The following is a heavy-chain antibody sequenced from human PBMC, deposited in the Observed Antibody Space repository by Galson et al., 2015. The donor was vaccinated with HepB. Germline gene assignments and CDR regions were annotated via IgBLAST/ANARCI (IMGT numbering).Heavy chain of an antibody. V-gene: IGHV3-48*03. J-gene: IGHJ4*02. CDR2: ISSSGSTI. CDR3: ARMGGYDSPVAGYYFDY. D-gene: IGHD5-12*01. Sequence: SLRLSCAASGFTFSSYEMNWVRQAPGKGLEWVSYISSSGSTIYYADSVKGRFTISRDNAKNSLYLQMNSLRAEDTAVYYCARMGGYDSPVAGYYFDYWGQGTLVTVSS. CDR1: GFTFSSYE.